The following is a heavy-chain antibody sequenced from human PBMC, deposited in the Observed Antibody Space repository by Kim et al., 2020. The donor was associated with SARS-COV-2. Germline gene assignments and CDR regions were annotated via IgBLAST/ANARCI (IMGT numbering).Heavy chain of an antibody. V-gene: IGHV3-30-3*01. Sequence: GGSLRLSCAASGFTFNTHGMHWVRQAPGKGLEWVAVISYDGSEKYYADSVKGRFTISRDNSKSTLYLQMDSLTVEDTAVYYCARDVGDNSGWWRARPYYYYGMDVWGQGTTVTVSS. D-gene: IGHD6-19*01. J-gene: IGHJ6*02. CDR3: ARDVGDNSGWWRARPYYYYGMDV. CDR1: GFTFNTHG. CDR2: ISYDGSEK.